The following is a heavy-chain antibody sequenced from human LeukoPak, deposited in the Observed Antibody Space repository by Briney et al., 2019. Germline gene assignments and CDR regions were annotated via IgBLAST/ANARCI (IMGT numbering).Heavy chain of an antibody. CDR1: GGSIGSGGYY. D-gene: IGHD3-10*01. V-gene: IGHV4-31*11. Sequence: PSETLSLTCAVSGGSIGSGGYYWSWIRQHPGKGLEWIGYIYYRGSTYYNPSLKSRVTISVDMSKNQFSLRLSSVTAADTAVYYCARDSEGITSFPNDAFDIWGQGTMVTVSS. CDR3: ARDSEGITSFPNDAFDI. J-gene: IGHJ3*02. CDR2: IYYRGST.